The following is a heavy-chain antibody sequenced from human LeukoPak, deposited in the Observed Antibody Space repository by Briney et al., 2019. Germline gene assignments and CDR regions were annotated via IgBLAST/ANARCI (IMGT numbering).Heavy chain of an antibody. Sequence: SETLSLTCTVPGGSISSYYWSWIRQPPGKGLEWIGYMYYSGSTNYNPSLKSRVTISVDTSKNHFSLKLSSVTAADTAVYYCARQDIVVVPAAIRGRYAAFDIWGQGTMVTVSS. D-gene: IGHD2-2*01. J-gene: IGHJ3*02. CDR3: ARQDIVVVPAAIRGRYAAFDI. V-gene: IGHV4-59*08. CDR2: MYYSGST. CDR1: GGSISSYY.